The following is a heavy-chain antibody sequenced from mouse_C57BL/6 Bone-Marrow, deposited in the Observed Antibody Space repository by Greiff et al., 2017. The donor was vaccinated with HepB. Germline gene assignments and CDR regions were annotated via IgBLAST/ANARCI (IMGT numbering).Heavy chain of an antibody. Sequence: EVQRVESGGGLVKPGGSLKLSCAASGFTFSSYAMSWVRQTPEKRLEWVATISDGGSYTYYPDNVKGRFTISRDNAKNNLYLQMSHLKSEDTAMYYCARAYYGNYGVAYWGQGTLVTVSA. CDR3: ARAYYGNYGVAY. D-gene: IGHD2-10*01. CDR1: GFTFSSYA. J-gene: IGHJ3*01. V-gene: IGHV5-4*01. CDR2: ISDGGSYT.